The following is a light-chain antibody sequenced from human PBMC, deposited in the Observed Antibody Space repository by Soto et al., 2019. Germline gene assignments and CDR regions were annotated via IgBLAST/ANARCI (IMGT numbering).Light chain of an antibody. CDR3: QQYNNGIT. V-gene: IGKV3-15*01. Sequence: EVVIGQSPETLWVSPGVDATFSCRASQSVSSNLAWYQQKPGQAPRLLIYGASTRATGIPARFSGSGSGTEFTLAISSLQSEDFAVYYCQQYNNGITFGQGTRLEIK. J-gene: IGKJ5*01. CDR2: GAS. CDR1: QSVSSN.